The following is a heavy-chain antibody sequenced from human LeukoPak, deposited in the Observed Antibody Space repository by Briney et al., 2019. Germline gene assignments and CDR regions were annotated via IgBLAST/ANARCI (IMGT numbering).Heavy chain of an antibody. V-gene: IGHV3-7*01. Sequence: GGSLRLSCAASGFTFSSYWMYWVRQAPGKGLEWVASIKQDGSEKYYLDSVKGRFTISRDNAKNSLYLQMNSLRAEDTAVYYCARAPARARLDYWGQGTLVTVSS. CDR3: ARAPARARLDY. CDR2: IKQDGSEK. J-gene: IGHJ4*02. D-gene: IGHD6-6*01. CDR1: GFTFSSYW.